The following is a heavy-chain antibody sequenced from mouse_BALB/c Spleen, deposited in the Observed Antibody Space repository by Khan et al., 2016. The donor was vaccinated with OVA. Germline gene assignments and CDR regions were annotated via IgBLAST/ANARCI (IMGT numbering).Heavy chain of an antibody. CDR3: ARSGYGSLVY. V-gene: IGHV1-77*01. CDR1: GYTFTDYV. J-gene: IGHJ2*01. Sequence: QVQLQQSGPDLVKPGASVKMSRKASGYTFTDYVINWVRQRTGQGLEWIGEIYPGGGTSYYNEKFKGKATLTADKSSNTAYMQLSSLTSEDSAVYFCARSGYGSLVYWGQGTTLTVSS. D-gene: IGHD1-1*01. CDR2: IYPGGGTS.